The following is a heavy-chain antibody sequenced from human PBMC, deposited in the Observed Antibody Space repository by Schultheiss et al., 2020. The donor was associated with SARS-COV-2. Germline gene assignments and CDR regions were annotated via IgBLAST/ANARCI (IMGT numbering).Heavy chain of an antibody. J-gene: IGHJ6*02. V-gene: IGHV3-21*01. CDR2: ISSSSSYI. D-gene: IGHD3-3*01. Sequence: GGSLRLSCAASGFTFSSYAMHWVRQAPGKGLEWVSSISSSSSYIYYADSVKGRFTISRDNAKNSLYLQMNSLRAEDTAVYYCARFRIFGVVKHYYYNGMDVWGQGTTVTVSS. CDR3: ARFRIFGVVKHYYYNGMDV. CDR1: GFTFSSYA.